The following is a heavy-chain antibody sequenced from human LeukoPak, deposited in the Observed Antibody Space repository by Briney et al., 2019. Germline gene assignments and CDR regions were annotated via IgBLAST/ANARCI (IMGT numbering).Heavy chain of an antibody. CDR3: VVGGSPGY. Sequence: GGSLRLSCAASGLAFSAYKMHWVRQAPRKGLVWVSRISTDGHTTDYADFVQGRFTASRDNTKNTWSLEMNSLRAEDTAVYYCVVGGSPGYWGQGTLVTVSS. CDR1: GLAFSAYK. CDR2: ISTDGHTT. V-gene: IGHV3-74*01. D-gene: IGHD2-15*01. J-gene: IGHJ4*02.